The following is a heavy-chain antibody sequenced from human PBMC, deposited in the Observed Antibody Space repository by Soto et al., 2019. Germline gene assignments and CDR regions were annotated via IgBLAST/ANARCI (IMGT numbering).Heavy chain of an antibody. D-gene: IGHD1-7*01. CDR2: ISYDGSNK. CDR1: GFTFSSYG. CDR3: AKRGWNYQAYHYYYAMDV. V-gene: IGHV3-30*18. J-gene: IGHJ6*02. Sequence: GGSLRLSCAASGFTFSSYGMHWVRQAPGKGLEWVAVISYDGSNKYYADSVKGRFTISRDNSKNTLYLQWSSLEASDTGIYYCAKRGWNYQAYHYYYAMDVWGQGTTVTVSS.